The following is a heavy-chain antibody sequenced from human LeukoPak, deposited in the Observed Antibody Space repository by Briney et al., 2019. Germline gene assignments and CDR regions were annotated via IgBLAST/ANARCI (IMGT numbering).Heavy chain of an antibody. CDR2: IIPIFGTA. D-gene: IGHD5-18*01. CDR1: GGTFSSYA. J-gene: IGHJ5*02. V-gene: IGHV1-69*05. CDR3: ARVCGYSYGFWFDP. Sequence: SVKVSCKASGGTFSSYAISWVRQAPGQGLEWMGRIIPIFGTANYAQKFQGRVTITTDESTSTAYMELSSLRSEDTAVYYCARVCGYSYGFWFDPWGQRTLVTVSS.